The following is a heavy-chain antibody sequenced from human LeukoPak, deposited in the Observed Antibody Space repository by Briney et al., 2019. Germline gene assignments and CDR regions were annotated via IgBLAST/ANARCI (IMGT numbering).Heavy chain of an antibody. CDR1: GFTFSNYA. CDR3: AKVGGYTTGWSDY. Sequence: PGGSLRLSCAASGFTFSNYAMTWVRQAPGKGLEWVSTISGSGVTTHYADSVKGRFTISRDNSENTLYLQMNSLRAEDTALYYCAKVGGYTTGWSDYWGQGTLVTVSS. V-gene: IGHV3-23*01. D-gene: IGHD6-19*01. CDR2: ISGSGVTT. J-gene: IGHJ4*02.